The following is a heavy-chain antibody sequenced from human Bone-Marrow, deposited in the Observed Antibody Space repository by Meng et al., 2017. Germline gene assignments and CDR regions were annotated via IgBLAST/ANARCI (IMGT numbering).Heavy chain of an antibody. J-gene: IGHJ4*02. Sequence: SETLSLTCTVSGYSISSGYYWGWIRQPPGKGLEWIGSIYHSGSTYYNPSRKSRVTISVDTSKNQFSLKLSSVTAADTAVYYCARVCSSTSCFDYWGQGTLVTVSS. CDR2: IYHSGST. CDR3: ARVCSSTSCFDY. D-gene: IGHD2-2*01. CDR1: GYSISSGYY. V-gene: IGHV4-38-2*02.